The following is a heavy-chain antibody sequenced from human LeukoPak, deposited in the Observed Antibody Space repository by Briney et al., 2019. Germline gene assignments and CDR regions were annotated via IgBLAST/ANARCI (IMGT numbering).Heavy chain of an antibody. CDR2: IYSGGST. V-gene: IGHV3-53*01. J-gene: IGHJ4*02. D-gene: IGHD4-17*01. Sequence: GGSLRLSCAASGFTVSSNYMSWVRQAPGKGLEWVSVIYSGGSTYYADSVKGRFTISRDNAKNSLYLQMNSLRAEDTAVYYCARDYGDYVDYFDYWGQGTLVTVSS. CDR1: GFTVSSNY. CDR3: ARDYGDYVDYFDY.